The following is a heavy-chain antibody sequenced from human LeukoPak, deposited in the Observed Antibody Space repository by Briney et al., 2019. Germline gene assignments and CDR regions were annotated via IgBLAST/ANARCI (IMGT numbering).Heavy chain of an antibody. V-gene: IGHV3-48*03. CDR3: ARGVDDSGYDLDYFDY. Sequence: GGSLRLSCAASGFTFSSYEMNWVRQAPGKGLEWVSYISSSGSTIYYADSVKGRFAISRDNAKNSLYLQMNSLRAEDTAVYYCARGVDDSGYDLDYFDYWGQGTLVTVSP. CDR2: ISSSGSTI. J-gene: IGHJ4*02. CDR1: GFTFSSYE. D-gene: IGHD5-12*01.